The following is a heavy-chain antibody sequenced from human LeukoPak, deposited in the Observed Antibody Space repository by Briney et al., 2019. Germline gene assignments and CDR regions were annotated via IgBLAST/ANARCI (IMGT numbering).Heavy chain of an antibody. Sequence: SGTLSLTCAVSGGSISSSNWWSWVRQPPGKGLEWIGEIYHSGSTNYNPSLKSRVTISVDTSKNQFSLKLSSVTAADTAVYYCARGGGYCSSTSCPNTNWFDPWGQGTLVTVSS. CDR3: ARGGGYCSSTSCPNTNWFDP. J-gene: IGHJ5*02. D-gene: IGHD2-2*01. CDR1: GGSISSSNW. CDR2: IYHSGST. V-gene: IGHV4-4*02.